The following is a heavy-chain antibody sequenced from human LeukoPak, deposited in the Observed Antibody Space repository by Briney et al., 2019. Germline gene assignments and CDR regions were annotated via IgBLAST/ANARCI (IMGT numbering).Heavy chain of an antibody. J-gene: IGHJ3*02. Sequence: SQTLSLTCTVSGGSISSGGYYWSWIRQHPGKGLEWIGYIYYSGSTYYNPSLKGRVIISVDTSKNQFSLKLSSVTAADTAVYYCASYYYDSSGYLRSGAFDIWGQGAMVTVSS. V-gene: IGHV4-31*03. CDR2: IYYSGST. D-gene: IGHD3-22*01. CDR3: ASYYYDSSGYLRSGAFDI. CDR1: GGSISSGGYY.